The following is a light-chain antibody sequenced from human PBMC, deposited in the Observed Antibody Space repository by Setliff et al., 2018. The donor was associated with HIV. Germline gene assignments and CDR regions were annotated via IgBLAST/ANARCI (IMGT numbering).Light chain of an antibody. CDR1: SSDVGRYNY. CDR2: EVS. Sequence: QSALTQPASVSGSPGQSITISCTGTSSDVGRYNYVSWYQQHPGKAPKLLIYEVSNRPSGVSNRFSGSKSGNTASLTISGLQADDEADYYCSPFTSSTPSVFGTGTKVTV. J-gene: IGLJ1*01. V-gene: IGLV2-14*01. CDR3: SPFTSSTPSV.